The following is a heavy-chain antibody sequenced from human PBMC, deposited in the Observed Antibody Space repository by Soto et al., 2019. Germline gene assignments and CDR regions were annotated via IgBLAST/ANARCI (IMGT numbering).Heavy chain of an antibody. Sequence: PGGALRLSWAASGFTFSSYAMHGVRQAPGKGLEWVAVISYDGSNKYYADSVKGRFTISRDNSKKTLYLQMNSLRAEDTAVYYCATVGYCSSTSCYKGFDYWGQGTLVTVSS. J-gene: IGHJ4*02. CDR3: ATVGYCSSTSCYKGFDY. CDR1: GFTFSSYA. V-gene: IGHV3-30-3*01. D-gene: IGHD2-2*02. CDR2: ISYDGSNK.